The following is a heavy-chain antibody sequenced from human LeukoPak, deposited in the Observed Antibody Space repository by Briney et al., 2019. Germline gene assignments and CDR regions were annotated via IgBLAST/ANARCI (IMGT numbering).Heavy chain of an antibody. CDR3: ARGRGGYSYGYYYYYYMDV. J-gene: IGHJ6*03. CDR1: GYTFTSYD. V-gene: IGHV1-8*01. CDR2: MNPNSGNT. Sequence: GASAKVSCKASGYTFTSYDINWVRQATGQGLEWMGWMNPNSGNTGYAQKFQGRVTITRNTSISTAYMELSSLRSEDTAVYYCARGRGGYSYGYYYYYYMDVWGKGTTVTVSS. D-gene: IGHD5-18*01.